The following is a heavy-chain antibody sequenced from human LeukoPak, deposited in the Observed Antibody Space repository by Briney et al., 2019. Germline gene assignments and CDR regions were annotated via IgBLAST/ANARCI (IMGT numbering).Heavy chain of an antibody. D-gene: IGHD3-22*01. CDR2: IYHSGST. V-gene: IGHV4-38-2*02. J-gene: IGHJ4*02. CDR1: GYSISSGYY. Sequence: SETLSLTCTVSGYSISSGYYWGWIRQPPGKGLEWIGSIYHSGSTYYNPSLKSRVTISVDTSKNQFSLKLSSVTAADTAVYYCASGNYYDSSGPTTGHDYWGQGTLVTVSS. CDR3: ASGNYYDSSGPTTGHDY.